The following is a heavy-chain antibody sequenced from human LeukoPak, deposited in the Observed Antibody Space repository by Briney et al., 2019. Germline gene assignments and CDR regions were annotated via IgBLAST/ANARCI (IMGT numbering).Heavy chain of an antibody. CDR2: IRGSGSGMGYGS. J-gene: IGHJ4*02. D-gene: IGHD7-27*01. CDR1: GFTFSDYI. CDR3: ARDDNWGFDY. Sequence: PGGSLRLSCAASGFTFSDYILDWVRQAPGKGLEWVANIRGSGSGMGYGSYYGNSVKGRFTISRDNAKTSLYLQMNSLRADDTAVYYCARDDNWGFDYWGQGALVTVSS. V-gene: IGHV3-11*04.